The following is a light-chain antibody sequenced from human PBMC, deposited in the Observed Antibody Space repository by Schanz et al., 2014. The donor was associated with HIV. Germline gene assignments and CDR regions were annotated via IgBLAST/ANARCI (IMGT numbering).Light chain of an antibody. Sequence: QSVLAQPASVSGSPGQSISISCTGSSSDIGGYKCVSWYQQHPDTAPKLVIYDVVKRPSGVSNRFSGSKSGNTASLTISGLQAEDEADYYCASYTTSHTFVFGTRTKLTVL. V-gene: IGLV2-14*03. CDR3: ASYTTSHTFV. J-gene: IGLJ1*01. CDR2: DVV. CDR1: SSDIGGYKC.